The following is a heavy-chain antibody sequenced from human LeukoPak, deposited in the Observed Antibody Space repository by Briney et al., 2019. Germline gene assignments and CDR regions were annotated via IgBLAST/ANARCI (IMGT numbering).Heavy chain of an antibody. J-gene: IGHJ6*02. D-gene: IGHD1-1*01. CDR2: ISWNSVSV. CDR1: GFTFDDYA. CDR3: TRGRRRDPTGSSYYYGMDV. Sequence: GGSLRLSCAASGFTFDDYAMHWVRQAPGKGLEWVSGISWNSVSVGYADSVKARFTISRDNAKNSLHLQMNSLRAEDTAVYYCTRGRRRDPTGSSYYYGMDVWGQGTTVAVSS. V-gene: IGHV3-9*01.